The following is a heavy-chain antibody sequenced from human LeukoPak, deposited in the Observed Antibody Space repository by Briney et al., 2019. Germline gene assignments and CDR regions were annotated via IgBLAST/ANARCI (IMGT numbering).Heavy chain of an antibody. CDR2: ISAYNGNT. V-gene: IGHV1-18*01. J-gene: IGHJ3*02. D-gene: IGHD3-16*02. CDR1: GYTFTSYG. CDR3: ARDTIMITFGGVIVMGAFDI. Sequence: ASVKVSCKASGYTFTSYGISWVRQAPGQGLEWMGWISAYNGNTNYAQKLQGRVTMTTDTSTSTAYMELRSLRSDDTAVYYRARDTIMITFGGVIVMGAFDIWGQGTMVTVSS.